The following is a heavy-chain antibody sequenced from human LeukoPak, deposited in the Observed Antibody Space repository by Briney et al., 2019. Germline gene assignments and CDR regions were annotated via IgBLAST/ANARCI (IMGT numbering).Heavy chain of an antibody. J-gene: IGHJ4*02. CDR1: GGSISSSSYY. CDR3: AREKSRVVPAAIEY. Sequence: SETLSLTCTVSGGSISSSSYYWGWIRQPAGKGLEWIGRIYTSGSTNYNPSLKSRVTISVDTSKNQFSLELSSVTAADTAVYYCAREKSRVVPAAIEYWGQGTLVTVSS. D-gene: IGHD2-2*02. CDR2: IYTSGST. V-gene: IGHV4-61*02.